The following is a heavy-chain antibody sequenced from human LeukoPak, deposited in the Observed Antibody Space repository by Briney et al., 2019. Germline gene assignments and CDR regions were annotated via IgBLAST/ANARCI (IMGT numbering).Heavy chain of an antibody. D-gene: IGHD7-27*01. J-gene: IGHJ3*02. Sequence: GGSLRLSCAASGFTFSNYAMHWVRQAPGKGLEWVALISYDGRDKEYADSVKGRFTISRDNSKNTLSLQMSSLRTEDTAVYYCASELGIKAFDMWGQGTMVTV. CDR2: ISYDGRDK. CDR1: GFTFSNYA. CDR3: ASELGIKAFDM. V-gene: IGHV3-30*04.